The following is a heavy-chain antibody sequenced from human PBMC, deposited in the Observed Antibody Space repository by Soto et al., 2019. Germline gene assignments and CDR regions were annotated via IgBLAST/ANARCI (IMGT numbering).Heavy chain of an antibody. J-gene: IGHJ4*01. V-gene: IGHV3-15*01. CDR3: TTTRPGTNGCDN. Sequence: GGSLRLSCEASGITFSNAWMNWVRQAPGKGLEYIGRIRSKTDGGTTEYVAPVEGRFTISRDDSKNTMYLQMSGLKTEDTAVYYCTTTRPGTNGCDNWGRGTQGTVSS. CDR1: GITFSNAW. D-gene: IGHD2-8*01. CDR2: IRSKTDGGTT.